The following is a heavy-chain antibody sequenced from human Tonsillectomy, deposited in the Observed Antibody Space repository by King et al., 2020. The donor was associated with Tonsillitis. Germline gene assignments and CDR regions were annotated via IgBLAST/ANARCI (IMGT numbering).Heavy chain of an antibody. Sequence: QLVQSRGGVVQPGRSLRLSCAASGFTFSSYAMHWVRQAPGKGLEWVALISYDGSNKYYADSVKGRFTISRDNSKNTLFLQMNSLRAEDTAVYYCVRGGETGYYKWRDYYYYYGMDVWGQGTTVTVSS. J-gene: IGHJ6*02. V-gene: IGHV3-30-3*01. D-gene: IGHD3-9*01. CDR3: VRGGETGYYKWRDYYYYYGMDV. CDR1: GFTFSSYA. CDR2: ISYDGSNK.